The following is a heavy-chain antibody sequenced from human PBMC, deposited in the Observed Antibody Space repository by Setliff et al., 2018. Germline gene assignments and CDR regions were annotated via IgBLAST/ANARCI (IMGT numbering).Heavy chain of an antibody. CDR2: INSDGSST. Sequence: GGSLSLSCAASGFTFTDYSMNWVRQAPGKGLVWVSRINSDGSSTSYADSVKGRFTISRDNAKNSLYLQMNSLRAEDTAVYFCARHNTNLQPNDYWGQGTLVTVSS. CDR3: ARHNTNLQPNDY. J-gene: IGHJ4*02. CDR1: GFTFTDYS. D-gene: IGHD1-1*01. V-gene: IGHV3-74*01.